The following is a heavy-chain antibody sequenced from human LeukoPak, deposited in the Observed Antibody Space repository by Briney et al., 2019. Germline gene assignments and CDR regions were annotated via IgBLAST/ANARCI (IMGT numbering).Heavy chain of an antibody. V-gene: IGHV3-48*03. CDR1: GFIFSSVE. CDR2: ISSSVSTI. J-gene: IGHJ3*02. D-gene: IGHD2-15*01. Sequence: GSLRPSCAPSGFIFSSVEMNWVRQAPGKGLEWVSYISSSVSTIYYPDSLKGRFTPSRANPKNSLYLQMNRLRVEGTAVYYCARGGYCSGGTCYLFNAFDIWGKGTTVTVSS. CDR3: ARGGYCSGGTCYLFNAFDI.